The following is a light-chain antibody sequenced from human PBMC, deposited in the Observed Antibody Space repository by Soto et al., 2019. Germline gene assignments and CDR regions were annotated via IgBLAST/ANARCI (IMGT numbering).Light chain of an antibody. V-gene: IGKV3-20*01. CDR2: GTS. CDR3: QQYGSSQT. J-gene: IGKJ1*01. CDR1: QSVSTN. Sequence: IVVTQSPATLSVFPGERATVSCRSSQSVSTNLAWYQQKPGQAPRLLIYGTSTRAAGIPARFSGSGSGTDFTLTISRLEPEDFAVYYCQQYGSSQTFGQGTKVDIK.